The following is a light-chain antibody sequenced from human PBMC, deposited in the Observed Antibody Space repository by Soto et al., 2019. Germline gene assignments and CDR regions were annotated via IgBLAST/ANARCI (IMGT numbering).Light chain of an antibody. V-gene: IGKV1-5*03. J-gene: IGKJ1*01. CDR1: QSISSW. Sequence: DIQITQSPSTLSASVGDRVTITCRASQSISSWLAWYQRKPGKAPKLLIYKASSLESGVPSRFSGSGSGTEFTLTISSLQPDDFATYYCQQYNSYSWTFGQGTKVDIK. CDR3: QQYNSYSWT. CDR2: KAS.